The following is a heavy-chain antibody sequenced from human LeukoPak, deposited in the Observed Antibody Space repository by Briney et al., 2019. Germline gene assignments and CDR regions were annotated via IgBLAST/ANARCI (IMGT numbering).Heavy chain of an antibody. J-gene: IGHJ4*02. D-gene: IGHD4-23*01. Sequence: GGSLRLSCAASGFTFSSYAMYWVRQAPGKGLEWVSTIRGSGGTTYYADSVKGRFTISRDNSKNTLYLQMNSLRAEDTAVYYCARDARDGYGGNPFDYWGQGTLVTVSS. CDR2: IRGSGGTT. CDR3: ARDARDGYGGNPFDY. CDR1: GFTFSSYA. V-gene: IGHV3-23*01.